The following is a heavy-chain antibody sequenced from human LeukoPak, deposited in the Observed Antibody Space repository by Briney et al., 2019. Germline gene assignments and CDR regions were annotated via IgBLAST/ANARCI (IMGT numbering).Heavy chain of an antibody. CDR1: GGTFSSYA. J-gene: IGHJ3*02. CDR2: IITILGIA. CDR3: ARGGHIVVVTDDAFDI. V-gene: IGHV1-69*04. D-gene: IGHD2-21*02. Sequence: SVKVSCKASGGTFSSYAISWGRQAPGQGLEWMGRIITILGIANYAQKFQVRVTITADNSTSTAYMELSSLRSEDTAVYYCARGGHIVVVTDDAFDIWGQGTMVTVSS.